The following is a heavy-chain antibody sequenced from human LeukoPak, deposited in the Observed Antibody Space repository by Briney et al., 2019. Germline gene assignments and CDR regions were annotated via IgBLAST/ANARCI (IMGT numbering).Heavy chain of an antibody. Sequence: PGGSLRLSCAASGFTISSYAMSWVRQAPGKGLEWVSAITGSGESTDYADSVKGRFTISRDNSKNTLYLQMSSLRAEDTAVYYCAKRSSSSSGYFDYWGQGTLVTVSS. CDR1: GFTISSYA. CDR2: ITGSGEST. CDR3: AKRSSSSSGYFDY. V-gene: IGHV3-23*01. J-gene: IGHJ4*02. D-gene: IGHD6-13*01.